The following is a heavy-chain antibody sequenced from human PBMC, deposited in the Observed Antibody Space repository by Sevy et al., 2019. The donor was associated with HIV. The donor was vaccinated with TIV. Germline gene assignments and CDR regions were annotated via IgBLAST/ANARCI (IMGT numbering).Heavy chain of an antibody. CDR1: GFTFSSYE. CDR2: ISSSGSTI. V-gene: IGHV3-48*03. CDR3: ARTGAVAGTGDAFDI. J-gene: IGHJ3*02. D-gene: IGHD6-19*01. Sequence: VGSLRLSCAASGFTFSSYEMNWVRQAPGKGLEWVSYISSSGSTIYYADSVKGRFTISRDNAKNSLYLQMNSLRAEDTAVYYCARTGAVAGTGDAFDIWGQGTMVTVSS.